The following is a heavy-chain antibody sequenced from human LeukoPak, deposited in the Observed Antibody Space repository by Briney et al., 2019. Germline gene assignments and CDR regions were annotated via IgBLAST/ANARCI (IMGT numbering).Heavy chain of an antibody. J-gene: IGHJ4*02. D-gene: IGHD3-3*01. CDR3: ARDRTIFGVAPPSY. Sequence: PSQTLSLTCTVSGASISSGSYSWSWIRQPAGKGLEWIGRMYPSGSTKYNPSLKSRVTISGDTSKNQFSLKLSSVTAADTAVYYCARDRTIFGVAPPSYWGQGTLVTVSS. V-gene: IGHV4-61*02. CDR1: GASISSGSYS. CDR2: MYPSGST.